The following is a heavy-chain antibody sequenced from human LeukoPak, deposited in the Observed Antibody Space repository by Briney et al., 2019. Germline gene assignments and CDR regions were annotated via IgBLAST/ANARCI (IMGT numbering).Heavy chain of an antibody. V-gene: IGHV4-39*01. J-gene: IGHJ3*02. CDR1: GDSISSYY. CDR2: IYYSGAT. Sequence: PSETLSLTCTVSGDSISSYYWAWIRQPPGKGLEWIGSIYYSGATYYNPSLKSRVTISIDTSKNQFSLKLSSVTAADTAVYYCATPYSGGYHGLDIWGQGTMVTVSS. D-gene: IGHD1-26*01. CDR3: ATPYSGGYHGLDI.